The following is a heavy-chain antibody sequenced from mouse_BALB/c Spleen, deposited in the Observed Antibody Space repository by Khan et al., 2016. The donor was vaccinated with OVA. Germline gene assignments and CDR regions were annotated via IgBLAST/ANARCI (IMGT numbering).Heavy chain of an antibody. Sequence: QVQLKQSGAELARPGASVKMSCKASGYTFTSYTIHWIKERPGQGLEWIGYINPSNGYTNYNQKFKDKATLTTDKSSPTAYLQLSSLTSDDSAVYYCVGDGAYHRNDGWFAYWGQGTLVTVAA. CDR2: INPSNGYT. CDR1: GYTFTSYT. CDR3: VGDGAYHRNDGWFAY. V-gene: IGHV1-4*01. D-gene: IGHD2-14*01. J-gene: IGHJ3*01.